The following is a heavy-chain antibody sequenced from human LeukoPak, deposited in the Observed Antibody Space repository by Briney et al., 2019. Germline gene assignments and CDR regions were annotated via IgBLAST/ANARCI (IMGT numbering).Heavy chain of an antibody. CDR2: IYYNGDT. CDR3: ARVLRAASWRSYDY. V-gene: IGHV4-59*01. D-gene: IGHD5-18*01. CDR1: GGSINYYY. J-gene: IGHJ4*02. Sequence: SETLSLTCTVSGGSINYYYWMWIRQPPGKGLEWIGYIYYNGDTNYNPSLKSRVIISIDTSSNQFSLRPNSMTAADTAVYYCARVLRAASWRSYDYWGQGSLVTVSS.